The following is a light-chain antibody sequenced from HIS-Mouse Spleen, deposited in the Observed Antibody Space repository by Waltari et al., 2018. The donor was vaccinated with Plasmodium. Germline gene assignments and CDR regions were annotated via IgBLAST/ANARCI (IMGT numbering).Light chain of an antibody. CDR1: SSDVGGYNY. CDR3: CSYAGSYTFV. J-gene: IGLJ1*01. CDR2: VVS. V-gene: IGLV2-11*01. Sequence: QSALTQPRSVSGSPGQSVTISCTGTSSDVGGYNYVSWYQHHPGKAPKLMIYVVSKRPSGVPDRLSGSKAGNTASLTISELQAEDEADYYCCSYAGSYTFVFGTGTKVTVL.